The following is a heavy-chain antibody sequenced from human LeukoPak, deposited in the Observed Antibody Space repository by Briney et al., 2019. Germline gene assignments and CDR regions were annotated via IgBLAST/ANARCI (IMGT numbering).Heavy chain of an antibody. CDR1: GFTFSSYA. Sequence: PGGSLRLSCAASGFTFSSYAMHWVRQAPGKGLEWVAVISYDGSNKYYADSVKGRFTISRDNSKNTLYLQMNSLRAEDTAVYYCAKGDDYGDLVDYWGQGTLVTVSS. CDR2: ISYDGSNK. J-gene: IGHJ4*02. D-gene: IGHD4-17*01. V-gene: IGHV3-30-3*01. CDR3: AKGDDYGDLVDY.